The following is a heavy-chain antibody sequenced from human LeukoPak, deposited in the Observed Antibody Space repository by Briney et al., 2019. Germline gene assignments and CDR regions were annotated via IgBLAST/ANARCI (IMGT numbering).Heavy chain of an antibody. V-gene: IGHV3-23*01. D-gene: IGHD3-3*01. CDR2: VSGSGGST. CDR1: GFTFSSYA. CDR3: ARDKNYYFWSGFFI. Sequence: GGSLRLSCAASGFTFSSYATSWVRQAPGKGLEWVSSVSGSGGSTYYADSVKGRFSISRDNSKNTLSLQMNSLRVEDTAVYYCARDKNYYFWSGFFIWGQGTMVTVSS. J-gene: IGHJ3*02.